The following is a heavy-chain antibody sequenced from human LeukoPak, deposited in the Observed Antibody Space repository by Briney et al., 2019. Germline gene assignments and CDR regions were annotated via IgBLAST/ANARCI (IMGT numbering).Heavy chain of an antibody. D-gene: IGHD1-26*01. Sequence: ASVKVSCKASGYTFTGYYMHWVRQAPGQGLEWMGWINPNSGGTNYAQKFQGRVTMTRDTSISTAYMELSRLRSDDTAVYYCAPLSHLSGSYQFDYWGQGTLDTVSS. CDR3: APLSHLSGSYQFDY. J-gene: IGHJ4*02. V-gene: IGHV1-2*02. CDR2: INPNSGGT. CDR1: GYTFTGYY.